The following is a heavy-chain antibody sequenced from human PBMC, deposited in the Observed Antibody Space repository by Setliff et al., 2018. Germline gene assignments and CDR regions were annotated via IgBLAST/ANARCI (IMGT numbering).Heavy chain of an antibody. CDR1: GFRFSRHW. J-gene: IGHJ5*02. V-gene: IGHV3-7*03. Sequence: GGSLRLSCAASGFRFSRHWMTWVRQAPGKGLEWVANIKEDGSEEYYVDSVRGRFSISRDNAKDSVFLEMNSLRADDTAVYYCARDNVILDDSRGISYPWYDPWGQGTLVTVSS. CDR3: ARDNVILDDSRGISYPWYDP. CDR2: IKEDGSEE. D-gene: IGHD4-4*01.